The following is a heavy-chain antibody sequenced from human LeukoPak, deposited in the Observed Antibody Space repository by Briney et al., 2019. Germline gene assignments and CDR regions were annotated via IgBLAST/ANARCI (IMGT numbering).Heavy chain of an antibody. J-gene: IGHJ6*03. CDR3: ARGAYYYYYMDV. Sequence: ASVKVSCKASGYTFTSYDINWVRQAPGQGLEWMGWISAYNGNTNYAQKLQGRVTMTTDTSTSTAYMELRSLRSDDTAVYYCARGAYYYYYMDVWGKGTTVTISS. V-gene: IGHV1-18*01. CDR1: GYTFTSYD. CDR2: ISAYNGNT.